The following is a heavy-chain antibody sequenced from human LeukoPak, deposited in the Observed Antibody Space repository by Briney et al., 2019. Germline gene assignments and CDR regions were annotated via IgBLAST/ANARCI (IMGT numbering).Heavy chain of an antibody. J-gene: IGHJ4*02. V-gene: IGHV4-34*01. Sequence: SETLSLTCAVYGGSFSGYYWSWIRQPPGKGLEWIGEINHSGSTNYNPSLKSRVTISVDTSKNQFSLKLSSVTAADTAVYYCARGLRYCSSTSCYPVQYYFDYWGQGTLVTVSS. D-gene: IGHD2-2*01. CDR3: ARGLRYCSSTSCYPVQYYFDY. CDR2: INHSGST. CDR1: GGSFSGYY.